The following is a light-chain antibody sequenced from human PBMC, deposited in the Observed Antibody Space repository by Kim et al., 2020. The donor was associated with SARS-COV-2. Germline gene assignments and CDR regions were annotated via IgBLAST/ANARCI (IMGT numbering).Light chain of an antibody. CDR1: QNVWANH. CDR3: QQYGGSPST. CDR2: DAS. V-gene: IGKV3-20*01. J-gene: IGKJ2*01. Sequence: EIVLTQSPGTLSLSPGERVTLSCRASQNVWANHLAWYQQKPGQAPRLLIYDASKRGTGVPERFSGSGSGTDFTLTIARLEPDDFAVYHCQQYGGSPSTFGPGTKLEI.